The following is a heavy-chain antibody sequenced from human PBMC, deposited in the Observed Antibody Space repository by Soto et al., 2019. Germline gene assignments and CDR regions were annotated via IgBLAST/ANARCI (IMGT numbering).Heavy chain of an antibody. CDR3: ARYTSTWGIH. V-gene: IGHV3-23*01. Sequence: EVQLLESGGGLVQPGGSLRLSCAASGFTFSSYAMTWVRQAPGKGLEWVSSITSSDNTYYADSVKGRFIISRDNSKNTLYLQMNSLRAEDTAVYSCARYTSTWGIHWGQGTLVTVSS. CDR1: GFTFSSYA. CDR2: ITSSDNT. D-gene: IGHD6-13*01. J-gene: IGHJ4*02.